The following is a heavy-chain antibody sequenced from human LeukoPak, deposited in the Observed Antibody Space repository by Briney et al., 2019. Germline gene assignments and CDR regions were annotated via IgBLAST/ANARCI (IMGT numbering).Heavy chain of an antibody. J-gene: IGHJ4*02. CDR2: INHSGST. D-gene: IGHD6-19*01. CDR3: ARRQQWLVRFFDY. CDR1: GGSFSGYY. V-gene: IGHV4-34*01. Sequence: KPSETLSLTCAVYGGSFSGYYRSWIRQPPGKGLEWIGEINHSGSTNYNPSLKSRVTISVDTSKNQFSLKLSSVTAADTAVYYCARRQQWLVRFFDYWGQGTLVTVSS.